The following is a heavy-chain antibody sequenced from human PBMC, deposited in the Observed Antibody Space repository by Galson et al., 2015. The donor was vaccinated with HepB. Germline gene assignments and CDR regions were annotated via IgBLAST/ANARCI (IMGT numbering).Heavy chain of an antibody. CDR2: ISNGGSIK. V-gene: IGHV3-30*04. CDR1: GFTFRSDD. Sequence: SPRLSCAASGFTFRSDDMHGARRARGMGLEWVALISNGGSIKYHAESVKGRFTISRDNSKNTLYRKMNSLRAEDTAVYYCARDLQEPYYDSSGHQLAYWGKGTLVTVSS. CDR3: ARDLQEPYYDSSGHQLAY. J-gene: IGHJ4*02. D-gene: IGHD3-22*01.